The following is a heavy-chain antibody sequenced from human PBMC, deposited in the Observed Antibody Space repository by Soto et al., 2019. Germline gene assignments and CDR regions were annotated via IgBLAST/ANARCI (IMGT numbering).Heavy chain of an antibody. CDR1: GFTFSDYA. CDR2: ITGSGATM. D-gene: IGHD6-19*01. Sequence: EVQLLESGGGLVQPGGSLRLSCAASGFTFSDYAMSWVRQAPGKGLEWVSAITGSGATMYYADSVKGRFTISRDKSQNKVNLQLNSLGVEDTAIYYCARGRSSGWCRWLDPWGQGILVTVSS. J-gene: IGHJ5*02. CDR3: ARGRSSGWCRWLDP. V-gene: IGHV3-23*01.